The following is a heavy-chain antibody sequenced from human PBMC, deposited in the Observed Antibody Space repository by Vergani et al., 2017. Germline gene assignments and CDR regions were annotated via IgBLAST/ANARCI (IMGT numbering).Heavy chain of an antibody. CDR1: GFTFSSYG. V-gene: IGHV3-30*18. Sequence: QVQLVESGGGVVQPGRSLRLSCAASGFTFSSYGMHWVRQAPGKGLEWVAFISYDGSNKYYADSVQGRFTISRDNSKNTRYLQMKSLRAEDTAVYYCAKYASPIGLKTKILEWSLDYWGQGSLVTVSS. D-gene: IGHD3-3*01. J-gene: IGHJ4*02. CDR3: AKYASPIGLKTKILEWSLDY. CDR2: ISYDGSNK.